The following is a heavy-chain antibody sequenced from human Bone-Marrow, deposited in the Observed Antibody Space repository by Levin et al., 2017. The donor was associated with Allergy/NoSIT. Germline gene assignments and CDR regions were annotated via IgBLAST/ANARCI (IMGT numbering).Heavy chain of an antibody. J-gene: IGHJ4*02. CDR3: VRHVGYSRLIDS. D-gene: IGHD5-18*01. CDR1: GGPISTSDYY. CDR2: IYYSGTT. Sequence: SQTLSLTCTVSGGPISTSDYYWGWIRQPPGKGPEWIGSIYYSGTTYYYPSLESRVTVSLDTSRNHFSLQLRFVTAADTAVYYCVRHVGYSRLIDSWGQGTLVTVSS. V-gene: IGHV4-39*01.